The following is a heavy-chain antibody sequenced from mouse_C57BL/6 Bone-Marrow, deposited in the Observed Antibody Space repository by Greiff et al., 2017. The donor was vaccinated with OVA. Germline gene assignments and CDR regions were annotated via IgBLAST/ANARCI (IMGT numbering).Heavy chain of an antibody. V-gene: IGHV1-54*01. CDR3: ARWPGTSGFDY. J-gene: IGHJ2*01. CDR1: GYAFTNYL. D-gene: IGHD4-1*01. Sequence: VQLQESGAELVRPGTSVKVSCKASGYAFTNYLIEWVKQRPGQGLEWIGVINPGSGGTNYNEKFKGKATLTADKSSSTAYMQLSSLTSEDSAVYFCARWPGTSGFDYWGQGTTLTVSS. CDR2: INPGSGGT.